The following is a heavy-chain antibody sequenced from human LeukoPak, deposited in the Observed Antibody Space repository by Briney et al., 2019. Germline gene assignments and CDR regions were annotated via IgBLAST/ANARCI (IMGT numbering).Heavy chain of an antibody. CDR1: GGTFSSYA. V-gene: IGHV1-69*04. J-gene: IGHJ4*02. D-gene: IGHD3-22*01. CDR3: ASTAYYYDSSGYDIDY. Sequence: ASVKVSCKASGGTFSSYAISWVRQAPGQGLEWMGRIIPILGIANYAQKFQGRVTITADKSTSTAYMELSSLRSEDTVVYYCASTAYYYDSSGYDIDYWGQGTLVTVSS. CDR2: IIPILGIA.